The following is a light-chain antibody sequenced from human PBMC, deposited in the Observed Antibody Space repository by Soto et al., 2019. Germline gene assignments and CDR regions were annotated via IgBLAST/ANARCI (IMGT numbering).Light chain of an antibody. V-gene: IGKV1-39*01. CDR3: QQSSSRPRT. Sequence: DIQMTQSPSSLSASVGDRVTISCRASQNISTYLNWYQQKPGKAPKLLIYAASSLQSGVPSRFSGSGSGTDFTLTISSLQPEDCATYYCQQSSSRPRTFGQGTKVDIK. J-gene: IGKJ1*01. CDR1: QNISTY. CDR2: AAS.